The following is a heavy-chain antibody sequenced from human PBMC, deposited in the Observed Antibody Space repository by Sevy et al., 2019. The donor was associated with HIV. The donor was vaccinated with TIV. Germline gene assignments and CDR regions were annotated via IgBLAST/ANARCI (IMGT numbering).Heavy chain of an antibody. V-gene: IGHV1-69*13. Sequence: ASVKVSCKASGGTFSSYAISWVRQAPGQGLEWMGGIIPILGTANYAQKFQGRVTITADESTSTAYMELSSLRSEDTAVYYCARDNRAAAITGYYGMDVWGQRTTVTVSS. CDR2: IIPILGTA. J-gene: IGHJ6*02. CDR3: ARDNRAAAITGYYGMDV. D-gene: IGHD6-13*01. CDR1: GGTFSSYA.